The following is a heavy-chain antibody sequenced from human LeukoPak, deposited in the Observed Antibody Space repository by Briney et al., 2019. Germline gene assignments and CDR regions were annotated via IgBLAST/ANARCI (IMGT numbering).Heavy chain of an antibody. D-gene: IGHD6-6*01. J-gene: IGHJ4*02. CDR2: ISDTGGNT. V-gene: IGHV3-23*01. CDR3: AKRVPYSSSAVYFDY. CDR1: GFAFSSYG. Sequence: GGSLRLSCAASGFAFSSYGMNWVHQAPGKGLEWVSSISDTGGNTYYADSVKGRFTISRDNSKNTLYLQMNSLRVEDTAIYYCAKRVPYSSSAVYFDYWGQGTLVTVSS.